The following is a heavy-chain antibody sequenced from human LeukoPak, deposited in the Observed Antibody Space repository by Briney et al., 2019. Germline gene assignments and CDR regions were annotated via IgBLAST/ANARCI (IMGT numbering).Heavy chain of an antibody. CDR2: IYYSGST. CDR1: GGSIRGYY. V-gene: IGHV4-59*08. J-gene: IGHJ4*02. Sequence: SETLSLTCTVSGGSIRGYYWNWIRQPPTKGLEWIGYIYYSGSTNYNPSLKSRVTVSVDTSKNQFSLKLTSVTAADTAVYYCARHEKNIVVVPAAWGCFDHWGQGTLVTVSS. D-gene: IGHD2-2*01. CDR3: ARHEKNIVVVPAAWGCFDH.